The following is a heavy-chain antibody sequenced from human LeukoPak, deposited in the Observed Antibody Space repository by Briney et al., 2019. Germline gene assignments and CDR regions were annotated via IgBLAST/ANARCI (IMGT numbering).Heavy chain of an antibody. V-gene: IGHV1-18*01. CDR3: ARDAHQVRAVAGDDLAY. Sequence: GASVKVSCKASGYTFTSYDISWVRQAPGQGLEWMGWISAYNGNTNYAQKFQGRVTITRDTSASTAYMELSSLRSEDTAVYYCARDAHQVRAVAGDDLAYWGQGTLVTVSS. CDR2: ISAYNGNT. J-gene: IGHJ4*02. D-gene: IGHD6-19*01. CDR1: GYTFTSYD.